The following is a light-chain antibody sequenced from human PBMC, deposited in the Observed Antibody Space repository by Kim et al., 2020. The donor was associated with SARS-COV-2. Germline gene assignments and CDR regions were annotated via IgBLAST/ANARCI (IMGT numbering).Light chain of an antibody. CDR1: QSVGSN. CDR3: QQENNLART. CDR2: GSS. V-gene: IGKV3D-15*01. Sequence: ETVMTQSPDTLSVSPGERVTVSCRASQSVGSNLAWYQHKSGQAPRLLIYGSSTVAAGVPARFSGSGSGTEFALTISSLQSEDFAVYYCQQENNLARTFGKGTTLEI. J-gene: IGKJ2*01.